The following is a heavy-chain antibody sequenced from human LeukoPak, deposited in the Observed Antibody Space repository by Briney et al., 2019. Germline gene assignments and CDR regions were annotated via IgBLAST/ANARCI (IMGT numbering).Heavy chain of an antibody. CDR2: VYYSGSTS. D-gene: IGHD4-17*01. J-gene: IGHJ4*02. V-gene: IGHV4-39*07. CDR3: ARDRKDDYGDYPFDY. Sequence: PSETLSLTCTVSGGSISSSDFSWGWIRQPPGKGLEWIGIVYYSGSTSYYSPSLKSRVTISINTSKNQFSLKLSSVTAADTAVYYCARDRKDDYGDYPFDYWGQGTLVTVSS. CDR1: GGSISSSDFS.